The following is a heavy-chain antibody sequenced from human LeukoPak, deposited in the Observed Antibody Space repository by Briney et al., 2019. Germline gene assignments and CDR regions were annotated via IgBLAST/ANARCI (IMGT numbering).Heavy chain of an antibody. J-gene: IGHJ4*02. CDR1: GYTFTRYY. Sequence: ASVKVSCKASGYTFTRYYIHCMRQAPGQGLDWMGRINPNSGGTNYAQKFQSRVTMTRDTSISTAYMELSRLRSDDTAVYYCAKDLGPIAVAGTFIDDWGQGTLVTVSS. V-gene: IGHV1-2*06. CDR2: INPNSGGT. D-gene: IGHD6-19*01. CDR3: AKDLGPIAVAGTFIDD.